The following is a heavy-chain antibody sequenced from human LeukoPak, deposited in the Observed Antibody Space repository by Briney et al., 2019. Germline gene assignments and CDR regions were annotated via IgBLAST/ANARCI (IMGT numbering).Heavy chain of an antibody. Sequence: ASVKVSCKASGGTFSSYAINWVRQATGQGLGWMEWMNPNSGNTGYAQKFQGRVTMTRNTSISTAYMELSSLRSEDTAVYYCARALYSGYDYGGYYYYMDVWGKGTTVTVSS. CDR2: MNPNSGNT. J-gene: IGHJ6*03. D-gene: IGHD5-12*01. V-gene: IGHV1-8*02. CDR1: GGTFSSYA. CDR3: ARALYSGYDYGGYYYYMDV.